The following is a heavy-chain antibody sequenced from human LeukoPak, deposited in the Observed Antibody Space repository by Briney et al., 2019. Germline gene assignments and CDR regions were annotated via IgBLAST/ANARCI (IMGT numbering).Heavy chain of an antibody. D-gene: IGHD6-19*01. CDR1: GFTFDDYT. J-gene: IGHJ6*02. V-gene: IGHV3-43*01. CDR3: AKGQQWLRDYYYYGMDV. CDR2: ISWDGGST. Sequence: PGGSLRLSCAASGFTFDDYTMHWVRQAPGKGLEWVSLISWDGGSTYYADSVKGRFTISRDNSKNSLYLQMNSLRTEDTALYYCAKGQQWLRDYYYYGMDVWGQGTTVTVSS.